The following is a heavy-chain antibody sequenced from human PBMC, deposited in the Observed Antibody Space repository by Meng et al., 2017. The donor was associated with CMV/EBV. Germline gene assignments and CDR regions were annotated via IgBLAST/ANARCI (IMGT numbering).Heavy chain of an antibody. CDR2: IIPIFGTA. CDR1: GGTFSSYT. V-gene: IGHV1-69*05. Sequence: SVKVSCKASGGTFSSYTISWVRQAPGQGLEWMGRIIPIFGTANYAQKFQGRVTITTDESTSTAYMELSSLRSEDTAVYYCARDSGGERITIFGVVIPTQYYYGMDVWGQGTTVTVSS. J-gene: IGHJ6*02. CDR3: ARDSGGERITIFGVVIPTQYYYGMDV. D-gene: IGHD3-3*01.